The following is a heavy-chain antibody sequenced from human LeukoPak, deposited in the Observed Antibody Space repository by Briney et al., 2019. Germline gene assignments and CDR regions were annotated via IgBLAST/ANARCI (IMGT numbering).Heavy chain of an antibody. J-gene: IGHJ4*02. V-gene: IGHV3-30*03. CDR3: ARDPRRSSQTGYIDY. D-gene: IGHD6-13*01. CDR2: IAYDGSNK. Sequence: GRSLRLSCAASGFTFSSYGMHWVRQAPGKGLEWVAVIAYDGSNKNYADSVKGRFTISRDNSKNTLYLQMNSLRAEDTALYYCARDPRRSSQTGYIDYWGQGTLVTVSS. CDR1: GFTFSSYG.